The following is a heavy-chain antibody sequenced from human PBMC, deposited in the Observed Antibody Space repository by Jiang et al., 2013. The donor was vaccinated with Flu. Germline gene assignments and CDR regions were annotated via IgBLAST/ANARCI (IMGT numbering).Heavy chain of an antibody. J-gene: IGHJ4*02. V-gene: IGHV1-2*06. CDR3: ARGYKWDHEG. Sequence: GYTFSDYYLHWVRQVPGQGFEWMGRINPDNGGTNLAQKFRGRVTMTRDTSTSTGFMELSRLTSEDTAVYFCARGYKWDHEGWGQGTLVTVPS. CDR1: GYTFSDYY. CDR2: INPDNGGT. D-gene: IGHD1-26*01.